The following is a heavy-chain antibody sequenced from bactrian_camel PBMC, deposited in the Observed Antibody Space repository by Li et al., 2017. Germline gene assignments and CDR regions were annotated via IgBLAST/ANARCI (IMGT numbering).Heavy chain of an antibody. J-gene: IGHJ4*01. CDR2: IYTGDFST. CDR3: AERPGCPWLDLVAAPAIECTI. D-gene: IGHD2*01. CDR1: NYNGRC. Sequence: HVQLVESGGGSVQRGGSLRLSCAVSNYNGRCLGWFRAPTPYQRREGVATIYTGDFSTYYANSVKGRFTISRDNTGGMLYLQMNNLKPEDTAMYYCAERPGCPWLDLVAAPAIECTIWGQGTQVTVS. V-gene: IGHV3S1*01.